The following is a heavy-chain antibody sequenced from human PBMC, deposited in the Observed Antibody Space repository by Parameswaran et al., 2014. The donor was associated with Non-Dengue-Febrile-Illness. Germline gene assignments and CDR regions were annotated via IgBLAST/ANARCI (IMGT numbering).Heavy chain of an antibody. CDR3: ASLPGGEAFDI. Sequence: VRQAPGKGLEWVSYISSSGSTIYYADSVKGRFTISRDNAKNSLYLQMNSLRAEDTAVYYCASLPGGEAFDIWGQGTMVTVSS. D-gene: IGHD3-10*01. V-gene: IGHV3-48*03. J-gene: IGHJ3*02. CDR2: ISSSGSTI.